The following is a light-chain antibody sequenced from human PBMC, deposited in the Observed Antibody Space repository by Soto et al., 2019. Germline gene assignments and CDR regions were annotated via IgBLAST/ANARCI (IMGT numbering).Light chain of an antibody. Sequence: QAVVTQEPSLTVPPGGTVTLTCASSTGTVTSGYFPSWFQKKPGQAPRALIYSTSNRHSWTPARFSGSLLGGKAALTLSAVQPEDEADYYCLLYYGDVNWVFGGGTKVTVL. CDR3: LLYYGDVNWV. V-gene: IGLV7-43*01. CDR2: STS. J-gene: IGLJ3*02. CDR1: TGTVTSGYF.